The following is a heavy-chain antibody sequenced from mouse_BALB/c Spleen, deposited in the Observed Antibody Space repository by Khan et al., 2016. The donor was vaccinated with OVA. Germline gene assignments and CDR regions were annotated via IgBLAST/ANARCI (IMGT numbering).Heavy chain of an antibody. Sequence: EVQLVESGPGLLKPSQSLSLTCTVTGYSITIDYAWNWIRQFPGNKLECMAYISYSGSTTYSPSLRSRISITRDTSKNQFFLQLNSWTTEDTVTYEGASGRGLLRYPDYVDDWGQGTTLTRSS. J-gene: IGHJ2*01. CDR2: ISYSGST. CDR1: GYSITIDYA. CDR3: ASGRGLLRYPDYVDD. V-gene: IGHV3-2*02. D-gene: IGHD1-1*01.